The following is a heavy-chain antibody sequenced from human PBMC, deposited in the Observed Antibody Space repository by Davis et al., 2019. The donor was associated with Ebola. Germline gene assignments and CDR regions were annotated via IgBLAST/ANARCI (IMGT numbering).Heavy chain of an antibody. CDR3: ARGWLRTGLDI. CDR2: TYYDRSKWYN. J-gene: IGHJ3*02. D-gene: IGHD5-24*01. V-gene: IGHV6-1*01. Sequence: HSQTLSLTCAISGDSVTGNNGAWNWIRQSPSRGLEWLGRTYYDRSKWYNDYAVSVKSRIIINADTSKNQLSLQLNSVTPDDTAVYYCARGWLRTGLDIWGQGTMVIVSS. CDR1: GDSVTGNNGA.